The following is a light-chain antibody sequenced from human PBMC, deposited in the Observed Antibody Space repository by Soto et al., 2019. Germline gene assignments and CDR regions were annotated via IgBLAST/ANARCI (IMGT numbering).Light chain of an antibody. J-gene: IGLJ2*01. V-gene: IGLV2-14*01. CDR1: SSDVGGYNY. CDR3: SSYTSSSTL. Sequence: QSVLTQPASVSGSPGQSITISCTGTSSDVGGYNYVSWYQQHPGKAPKLMIYEVSNRPSGVSNRFSGSKSGNTASLTISGLQAEDEAAYYCSSYTSSSTLFGGGTQLTVL. CDR2: EVS.